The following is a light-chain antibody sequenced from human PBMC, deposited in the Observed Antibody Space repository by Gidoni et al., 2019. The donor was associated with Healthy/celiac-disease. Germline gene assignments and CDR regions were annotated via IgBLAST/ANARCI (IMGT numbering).Light chain of an antibody. CDR1: QGISSY. Sequence: IQLTQSPSSLSSSVGDRVTITCRASQGISSYLAWYQQKSGKAPKLLIYAASTLQSGVPSRFSGSGSGTDFTLTISSLQPEDFATYYCQQLNSYPLWTFGQXTKVEIK. J-gene: IGKJ1*01. CDR2: AAS. V-gene: IGKV1-9*01. CDR3: QQLNSYPLWT.